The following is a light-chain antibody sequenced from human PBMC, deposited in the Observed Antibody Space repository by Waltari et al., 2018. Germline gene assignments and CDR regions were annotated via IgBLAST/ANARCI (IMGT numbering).Light chain of an antibody. CDR2: EVS. Sequence: QSALTQPASVSGSPGQSITISCTGTSSDVGFSNFVSWYQPHPAKVPKPMIYEVSNRPSGVSNRFSGSKSGNTASLTISELQAEDEADYYCSSYTGRSTLYVFGTGTTVTVL. CDR3: SSYTGRSTLYV. CDR1: SSDVGFSNF. V-gene: IGLV2-14*01. J-gene: IGLJ1*01.